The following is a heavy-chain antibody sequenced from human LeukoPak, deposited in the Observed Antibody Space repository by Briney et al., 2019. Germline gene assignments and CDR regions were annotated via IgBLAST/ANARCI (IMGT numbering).Heavy chain of an antibody. D-gene: IGHD2/OR15-2a*01. V-gene: IGHV3-20*04. CDR3: ARAAYFTAVNSTQLYYMDV. CDR1: GFKFDDYG. J-gene: IGHJ6*03. CDR2: MNWNGGSL. Sequence: GGSLRLSCAASGFKFDDYGMTWVRQTRRGLEWVSSMNWNGGSLGYGDSVKGRFTISRDNNRRLMYLQMNNLRAEDTAFYYCARAAYFTAVNSTQLYYMDVWGKGTTVTVSS.